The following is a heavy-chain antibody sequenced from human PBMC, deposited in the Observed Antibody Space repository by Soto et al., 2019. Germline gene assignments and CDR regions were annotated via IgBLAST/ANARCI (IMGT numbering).Heavy chain of an antibody. Sequence: QVQLVQSGAEVKKPGASVKVSCTASGYSFTSYGISWVRQAPGQGLEWMGWISAYNGNTNYAQKLQGRVTMTTDTSTSTAYRELRSLRSDATAVYYCARDNGFGESDVWGQGTTVTVSS. J-gene: IGHJ6*02. V-gene: IGHV1-18*01. CDR2: ISAYNGNT. CDR1: GYSFTSYG. CDR3: ARDNGFGESDV. D-gene: IGHD3-10*01.